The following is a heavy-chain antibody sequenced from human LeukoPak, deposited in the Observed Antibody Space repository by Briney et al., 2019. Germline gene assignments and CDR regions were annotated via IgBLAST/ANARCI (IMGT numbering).Heavy chain of an antibody. CDR2: INPNSADT. D-gene: IGHD6-13*01. CDR1: GYTFTGFY. CDR3: AGWDGYSSSPDY. J-gene: IGHJ4*02. V-gene: IGHV1-2*02. Sequence: ASVKVSCKASGYTFTGFYMHWLRQAPGQGLEWMGWINPNSADTGYAQKFLGRVTMTRDMSISTIYMELTRLRSDDTALYYCAGWDGYSSSPDYWGQGTLVTVSS.